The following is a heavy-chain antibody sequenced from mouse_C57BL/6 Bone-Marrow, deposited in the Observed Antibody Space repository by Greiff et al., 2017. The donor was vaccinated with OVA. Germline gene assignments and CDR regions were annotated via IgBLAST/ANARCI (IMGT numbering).Heavy chain of an antibody. CDR2: ISNGGGST. J-gene: IGHJ1*03. D-gene: IGHD1-1*01. CDR1: GFTFSDYY. V-gene: IGHV5-12*01. CDR3: ARITTVVAHWYFDV. Sequence: EVKLMESGGGLVQPGGSLKLSCASSGFTFSDYYMYWVRQTPEKRLEWVAYISNGGGSTYSPDTVKGRFTISRDNAKNTLYLQMSRLKSEDTAMYYCARITTVVAHWYFDVWGTGTTVTVSS.